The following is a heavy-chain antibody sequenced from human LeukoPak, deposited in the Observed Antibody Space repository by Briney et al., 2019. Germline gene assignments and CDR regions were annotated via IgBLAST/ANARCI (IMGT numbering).Heavy chain of an antibody. CDR3: ASRYCSSTSCYRPFDY. CDR1: GFTFSSYS. CDR2: ISSSSSYI. J-gene: IGHJ4*02. Sequence: GGSLRLSCAASGFTFSSYSMNWVRQAPGKGLEWVSSISSSSSYIYYADSVKGRFTISRDNAKNPLYLQMNSLRAEDTAVYYCASRYCSSTSCYRPFDYWGQGTLVTVSS. V-gene: IGHV3-21*01. D-gene: IGHD2-2*01.